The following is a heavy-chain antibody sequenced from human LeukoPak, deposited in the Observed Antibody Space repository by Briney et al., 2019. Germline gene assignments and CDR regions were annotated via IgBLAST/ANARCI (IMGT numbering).Heavy chain of an antibody. CDR3: SRRLDY. CDR1: GFIFNNEW. V-gene: IGHV3-7*03. J-gene: IGHJ4*02. CDR2: IRADGTEK. Sequence: GGSLRLSCAASGFIFNNEWMDWVRQAPGKGLEWVANIRADGTEKYYVESVKGRFTISRDNAKNSLYLQLNSLRVEDTAVYYCSRRLDYWGQGTLVTVSS.